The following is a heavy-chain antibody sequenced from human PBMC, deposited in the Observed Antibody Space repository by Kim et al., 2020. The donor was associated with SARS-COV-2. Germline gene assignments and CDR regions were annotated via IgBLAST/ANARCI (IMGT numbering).Heavy chain of an antibody. D-gene: IGHD3-22*01. CDR3: ARGGYDRGGYFYRYFRP. Sequence: SQTLSLTCAITGDSVSSNIPAWNWFRQSPSRGLEWLGRTYYRSKWFYDYSVSVKGRITINADTSKNQFSLQLNSVTPEDTAVYFCARGGYDRGGYFYRYFRPWGPGTPVTVSS. CDR1: GDSVSSNIPA. J-gene: IGHJ1*01. V-gene: IGHV6-1*01. CDR2: TYYRSKWFY.